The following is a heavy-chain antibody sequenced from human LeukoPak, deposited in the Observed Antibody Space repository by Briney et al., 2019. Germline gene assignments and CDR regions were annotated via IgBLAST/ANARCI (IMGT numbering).Heavy chain of an antibody. D-gene: IGHD2-15*01. CDR2: ISSSGSTI. V-gene: IGHV3-11*04. CDR1: GFTFSDYY. Sequence: PGGSLRLSCAASGFTFSDYYMSWIRQAPGKGLEWVSYISSSGSTIYYADSVKGRFTTSRDNAKNSLYLQMNSLRAEDTAVYYCARDCSGGSCGPYAFDIWGQGTMVTVSS. CDR3: ARDCSGGSCGPYAFDI. J-gene: IGHJ3*02.